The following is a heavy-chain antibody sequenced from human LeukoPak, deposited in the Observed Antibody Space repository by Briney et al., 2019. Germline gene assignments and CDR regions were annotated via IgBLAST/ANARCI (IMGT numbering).Heavy chain of an antibody. Sequence: GVSLRLSCAASGFTFGIYWMSWVRQAPRRGLEGVANIKQDGSEKYYVDAVKCRFTISRDNAKNSLYMQLNSLRAEDTAVYYCAREDDSSGSYWVPNAFDIWGQGTMVTVSS. J-gene: IGHJ3*02. CDR1: GFTFGIYW. D-gene: IGHD3-22*01. CDR3: AREDDSSGSYWVPNAFDI. V-gene: IGHV3-7*01. CDR2: IKQDGSEK.